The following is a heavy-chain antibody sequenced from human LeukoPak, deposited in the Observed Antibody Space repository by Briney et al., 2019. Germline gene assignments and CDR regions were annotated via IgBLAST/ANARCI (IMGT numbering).Heavy chain of an antibody. J-gene: IGHJ3*02. CDR3: ARDFHYSGSGSYYNRAFDI. V-gene: IGHV1-69*13. D-gene: IGHD3-10*01. CDR1: GYTFSDYY. CDR2: IIPIFGTG. Sequence: VASVKVSCKASGYTFSDYYIHWVRQAPGQGLEWMGGIIPIFGTGNYAQKFQGRVTITADESTSTAYMELSSLRSEDTAVYFCARDFHYSGSGSYYNRAFDIWGQGTVVTVSS.